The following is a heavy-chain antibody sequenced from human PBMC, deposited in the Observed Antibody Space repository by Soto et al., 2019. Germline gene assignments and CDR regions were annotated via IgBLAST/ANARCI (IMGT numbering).Heavy chain of an antibody. CDR2: ISYDGSNK. V-gene: IGHV3-30-3*01. CDR3: ARDRGWNCLFDY. Sequence: QVQLVESGGGVVQSGRSLRLSCAASGFTFSSYAMHWVRQAPGKGLEWVAVISYDGSNKYYADSVKGRFTISRDNSKNTLYLQINSLRAEDTAVYYCARDRGWNCLFDYWGQGTLVTVSS. CDR1: GFTFSSYA. D-gene: IGHD1-7*01. J-gene: IGHJ4*02.